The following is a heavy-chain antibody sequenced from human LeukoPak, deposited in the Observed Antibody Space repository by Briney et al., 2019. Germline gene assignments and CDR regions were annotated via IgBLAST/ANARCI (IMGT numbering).Heavy chain of an antibody. J-gene: IGHJ5*02. V-gene: IGHV3-30-3*01. CDR2: ISYDGSNK. CDR3: AGGPVVGALMLDP. CDR1: GFTFSSYA. Sequence: GGSLRLSCAASGFTFSSYAMHWVRQAPGKGLEWVAVISYDGSNKYYADSVKGRFTISRDNSMNTLYLQMNSLRAEDTAVYYCAGGPVVGALMLDPWGQGTLVTVSS. D-gene: IGHD1-26*01.